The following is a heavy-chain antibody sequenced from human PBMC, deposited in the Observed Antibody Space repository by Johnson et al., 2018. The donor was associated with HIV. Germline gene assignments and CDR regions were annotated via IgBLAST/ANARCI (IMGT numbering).Heavy chain of an antibody. CDR1: GFTFSNYG. Sequence: QVQLVESGGGVVQPGRSLRLSCAASGFTFSNYGMHWVRQAPGKGLEWVAIIWYDGSNKYYADSVKGRFTISRDNSKNTLYLQMNSLRAEDTAVYYCARDWGLRLGYYDSSGYYWAFDVWGQGTMVTVSS. V-gene: IGHV3-33*01. CDR2: IWYDGSNK. D-gene: IGHD3-22*01. CDR3: ARDWGLRLGYYDSSGYYWAFDV. J-gene: IGHJ3*01.